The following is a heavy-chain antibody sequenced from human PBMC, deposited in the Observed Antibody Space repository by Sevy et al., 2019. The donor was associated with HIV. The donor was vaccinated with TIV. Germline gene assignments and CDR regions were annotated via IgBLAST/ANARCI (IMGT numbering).Heavy chain of an antibody. CDR1: GFAFSNYYA. D-gene: IGHD4-17*01. V-gene: IGHV3-30-3*01. CDR2: ISYDGSDK. J-gene: IGHJ6*02. Sequence: GGSLRLSCVASGFAFSNYYAMHWVRQAPGKGLEWVALISYDGSDKYYADSVKGRFTISRDNFKNTLFLQMSSLTTEETAVYYCARPRANYVDHYFFYAMDVWGQGTTVTVSS. CDR3: ARPRANYVDHYFFYAMDV.